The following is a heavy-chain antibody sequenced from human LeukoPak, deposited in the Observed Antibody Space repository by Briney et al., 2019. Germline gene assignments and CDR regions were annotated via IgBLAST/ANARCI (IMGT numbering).Heavy chain of an antibody. Sequence: SETLSLTCTVSGGSISSSSYYWGWIRQPPGKGLEWIGSLYHSGSTYYNPSLKSRVTISVDTSKNQFSLKLSSVTAADTAVYYCARAHADYGDYAGGFDYWGQGTLVTVSS. CDR1: GGSISSSSYY. CDR2: LYHSGST. D-gene: IGHD4-17*01. CDR3: ARAHADYGDYAGGFDY. J-gene: IGHJ4*02. V-gene: IGHV4-39*07.